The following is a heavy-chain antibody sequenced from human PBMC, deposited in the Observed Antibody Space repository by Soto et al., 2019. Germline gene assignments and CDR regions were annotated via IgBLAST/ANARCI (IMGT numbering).Heavy chain of an antibody. CDR1: GGSMSSGYW. Sequence: QVQLQESGPGLVKPSGTLSLSCAVSGGSMSSGYWWNWVRQPPGKRLEWIGEIYHSGTTNYNPSLKSRVTISVDKSKNQFSLKLSSVTAADTAVYYCARGDDPHFYYGMAVWGQGTTVTVSS. V-gene: IGHV4-4*02. D-gene: IGHD1-1*01. CDR2: IYHSGTT. J-gene: IGHJ6*02. CDR3: ARGDDPHFYYGMAV.